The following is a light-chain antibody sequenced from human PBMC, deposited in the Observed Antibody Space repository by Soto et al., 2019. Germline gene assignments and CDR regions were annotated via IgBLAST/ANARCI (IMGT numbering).Light chain of an antibody. CDR1: QSISSY. V-gene: IGKV1-39*01. CDR3: QQSFSTPLT. Sequence: DLQMTQSPSSLSASVGDRVTITCRASQSISSYLNWYQQKPGKAPKLLIYTASSLQGGVPSRFSGSGSETDFTLTISSLQPEDFATYYCQQSFSTPLTFGGGTKVEI. J-gene: IGKJ4*01. CDR2: TAS.